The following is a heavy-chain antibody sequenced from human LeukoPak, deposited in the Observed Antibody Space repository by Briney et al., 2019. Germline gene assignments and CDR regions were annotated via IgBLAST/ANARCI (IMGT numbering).Heavy chain of an antibody. CDR2: ISGSGGST. J-gene: IGHJ4*02. CDR1: GFTFSDYY. D-gene: IGHD4-17*01. CDR3: AKDSRRTWMGPVTTAGNFDY. Sequence: GGSLRLSCAASGFTFSDYYMSWIRQAPGKGLEWVSAISGSGGSTYYADSVKGRFTISRDNSKNTLYLQMNSLRAEDTAVYYCAKDSRRTWMGPVTTAGNFDYWGQGTLVTVSS. V-gene: IGHV3-23*01.